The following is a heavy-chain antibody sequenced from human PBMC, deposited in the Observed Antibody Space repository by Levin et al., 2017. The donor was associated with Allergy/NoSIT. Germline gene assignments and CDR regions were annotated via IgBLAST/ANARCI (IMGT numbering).Heavy chain of an antibody. CDR3: TRLSTFGGVIVRDY. Sequence: RGESLKISCAASGFTFSDSAMHWVRQASGKGLEWVGRIRSKANSYATAYAASVKGRFTISRDDSKNTAYLQMNSLKTEDTAVYYCTRLSTFGGVIVRDYWGQGTLVTVSS. D-gene: IGHD3-16*02. V-gene: IGHV3-73*01. J-gene: IGHJ4*02. CDR1: GFTFSDSA. CDR2: IRSKANSYAT.